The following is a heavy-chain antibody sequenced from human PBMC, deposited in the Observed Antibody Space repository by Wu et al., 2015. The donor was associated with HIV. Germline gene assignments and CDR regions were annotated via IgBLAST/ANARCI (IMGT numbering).Heavy chain of an antibody. CDR3: ARDPWKQWLAGSYVWFDP. D-gene: IGHD6-19*01. V-gene: IGHV1-18*01. CDR1: GYTFTSYG. Sequence: QVQLVQSGAEVKKPGASVKVSCKASGYTFTSYGISWVRQAPGQGLEWMGWISAYNGNTNYAQKLQGRVTMTTDTSTSTAYMELRSLRSDDTAVYYCARDPWKQWLAGSYVWFDPLGPGNPGHRSPQ. J-gene: IGHJ5*02. CDR2: ISAYNGNT.